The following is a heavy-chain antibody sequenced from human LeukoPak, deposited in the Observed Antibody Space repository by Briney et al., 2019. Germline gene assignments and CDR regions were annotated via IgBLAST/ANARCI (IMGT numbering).Heavy chain of an antibody. J-gene: IGHJ5*02. CDR1: GYTFTGYY. Sequence: ASVKVCCKTSGYTFTGYYMHWVRQAPGQGLEWMGWINPNSGGTNYPQKFQGRVTLTTDTSISTAYMEVSRLRSDDTAVYYCARSYYGFGNWFDPWGQGTLVTVSS. CDR2: INPNSGGT. V-gene: IGHV1-2*02. CDR3: ARSYYGFGNWFDP. D-gene: IGHD3-10*01.